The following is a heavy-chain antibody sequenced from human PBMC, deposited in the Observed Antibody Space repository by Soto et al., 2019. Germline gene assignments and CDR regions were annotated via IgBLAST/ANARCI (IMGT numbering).Heavy chain of an antibody. V-gene: IGHV4-59*08. CDR3: ARLGGSYAVPHFDY. Sequence: PSETLSLTCSVSGSSMTTYYWHWIRQPPGKGLEWMGYIYYSGTTTNYNPSLKSRVTLSVDTSKNQFSLKLSSVTAADTAVYYCARLGGSYAVPHFDYWGQGTLVTVSS. D-gene: IGHD1-26*01. J-gene: IGHJ4*02. CDR2: IYYSGTT. CDR1: GSSMTTYY.